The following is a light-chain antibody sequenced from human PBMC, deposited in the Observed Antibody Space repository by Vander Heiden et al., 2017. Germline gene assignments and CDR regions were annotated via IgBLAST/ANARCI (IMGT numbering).Light chain of an antibody. CDR1: QSVSSDY. J-gene: IGKJ4*02. CDR3: QQDGSTPLR. V-gene: IGKV3-20*01. Sequence: LVLTQSPGTLSLSPGERATLFCRASQSVSSDYLGWYQQKPGQTPRLLIYGASSRATDIPDRFSGSGSGTDFTLTISRLEPEDFAVYYCQQDGSTPLRCGGGTKVEIK. CDR2: GAS.